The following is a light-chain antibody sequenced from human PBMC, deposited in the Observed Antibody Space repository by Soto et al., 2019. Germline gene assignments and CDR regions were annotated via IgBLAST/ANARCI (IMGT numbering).Light chain of an antibody. CDR2: GAT. V-gene: IGKV3-15*01. J-gene: IGKJ3*01. CDR3: QQYNNWPPRCT. CDR1: ETLSNN. Sequence: EIVMTQSPATLSVSPGDRVTLSCRASETLSNNLAWFHQKPGQAPRLLIYGATTRATGIPARFSGSGSGTEFTLTISSLQSQDFAIYYCQQYNNWPPRCTVGPGTNVDSK.